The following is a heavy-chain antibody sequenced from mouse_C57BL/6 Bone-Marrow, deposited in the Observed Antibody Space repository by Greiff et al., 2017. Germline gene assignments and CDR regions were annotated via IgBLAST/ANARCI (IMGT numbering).Heavy chain of an antibody. J-gene: IGHJ1*03. Sequence: QVQLQQSGAELVRPGTSVKMSCKASGYTFTNYWIGWAKQRPGHGLEWIGDIYPGGGYTNYNEKFKGKATLTADKSSSTAYMQFSSLTSEDSAIYYCARVGLHWYFDVWGTGTTVTVSS. CDR3: ARVGLHWYFDV. CDR2: IYPGGGYT. CDR1: GYTFTNYW. V-gene: IGHV1-63*01. D-gene: IGHD2-13*01.